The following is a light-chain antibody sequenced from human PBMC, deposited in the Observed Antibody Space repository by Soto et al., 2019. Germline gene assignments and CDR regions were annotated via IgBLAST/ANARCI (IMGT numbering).Light chain of an antibody. J-gene: IGKJ1*01. V-gene: IGKV3-20*01. CDR2: GAS. Sequence: EIVLTQSPGTLSLSPGERATLSCRASQSVSSSSLAWYQQRRGQAPRLLIHGASSRATGIPDRSSGSGSGTDFTLTISRLEPEDFAVYYCQQYGSSPRTFGQGTKVDIK. CDR3: QQYGSSPRT. CDR1: QSVSSSS.